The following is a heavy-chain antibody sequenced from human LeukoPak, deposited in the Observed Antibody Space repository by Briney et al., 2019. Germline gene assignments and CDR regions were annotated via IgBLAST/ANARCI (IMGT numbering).Heavy chain of an antibody. V-gene: IGHV3-23*01. D-gene: IGHD2-2*01. CDR1: GFTFSSYA. J-gene: IGHJ4*02. CDR2: TGSTGVST. Sequence: GGSRRLSCAASGFTFSSYAMNWVRQAPGKGLEWVSGTGSTGVSTFYADSVKGRLTVSRDNSKNTLSLQMNSLRAEDTAVYYCAKDPGVVPAHYFDYWGQGTLVTVSS. CDR3: AKDPGVVPAHYFDY.